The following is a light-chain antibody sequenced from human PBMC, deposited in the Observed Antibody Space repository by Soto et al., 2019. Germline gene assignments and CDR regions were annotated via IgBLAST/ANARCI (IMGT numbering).Light chain of an antibody. V-gene: IGLV3-21*02. CDR3: QVWNITTDHYV. Sequence: SYELTQPPSVSVAPGQTARITCGGNNIGSTSVHWYQQRPGQAPVLVVYDDNDRPSGIPGRFSGSNSENTATLTITRVEAGDEADYYCQVWNITTDHYVFGTGTKVTVL. J-gene: IGLJ1*01. CDR2: DDN. CDR1: NIGSTS.